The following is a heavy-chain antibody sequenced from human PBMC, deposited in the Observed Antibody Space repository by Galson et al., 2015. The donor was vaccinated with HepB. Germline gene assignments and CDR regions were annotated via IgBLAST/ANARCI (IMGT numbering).Heavy chain of an antibody. D-gene: IGHD6-13*01. CDR2: IIPIFGTA. J-gene: IGHJ4*02. CDR1: GGTFSSYA. Sequence: SVKVSCKASGGTFSSYAISWVRQAPGQGLEWMGGIIPIFGTANYAQKFQGRVTITADESTSTAYMELSSLRSEDTAVYYCARGPHSSSWYWYFDYWGQGTLVTVSS. V-gene: IGHV1-69*13. CDR3: ARGPHSSSWYWYFDY.